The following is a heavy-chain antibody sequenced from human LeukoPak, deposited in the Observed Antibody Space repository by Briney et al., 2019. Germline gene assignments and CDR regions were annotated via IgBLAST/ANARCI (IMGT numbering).Heavy chain of an antibody. V-gene: IGHV6-1*01. CDR1: GDSVSSNSAA. D-gene: IGHD3-22*01. Sequence: SQTLSLTCAISGDSVSSNSAAWNWIRQSPSRGLEWLGRTYYRSKWYNEYAVSVKSPITINPDTSKNQISLQLNSVTPEDTAVYYCARGPSDTGAFDIWGQGTMVTVSS. CDR2: TYYRSKWYN. CDR3: ARGPSDTGAFDI. J-gene: IGHJ3*02.